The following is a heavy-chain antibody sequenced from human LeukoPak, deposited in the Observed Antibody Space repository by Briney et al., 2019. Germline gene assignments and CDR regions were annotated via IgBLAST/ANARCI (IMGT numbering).Heavy chain of an antibody. V-gene: IGHV3-30-3*01. CDR3: ATGFRYVGY. CDR1: GVTFSSYA. J-gene: IGHJ4*02. Sequence: GGSLRLSCAASGVTFSSYAMHWVRQAPGKGLEWVAVISYDGSNKYYADSVKGRFTISRDNSKNTLYLQMNSLRAEDTAVYYCATGFRYVGYWGQGTLVTVSS. D-gene: IGHD1-14*01. CDR2: ISYDGSNK.